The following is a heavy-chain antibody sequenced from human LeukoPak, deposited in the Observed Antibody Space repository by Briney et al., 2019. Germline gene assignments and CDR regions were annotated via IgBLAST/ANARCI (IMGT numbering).Heavy chain of an antibody. CDR3: ARVSGNYYYGMDV. CDR1: GFTFSSYW. Sequence: GGSLRLSCAASGFTFSSYWMSWVRQAPGKGLEWVSVIYSGDSTYYADSVKGRFTISRDNSKNTLYLQMNSLRAEDTAVYYCARVSGNYYYGMDVWGQGTTVTVSS. D-gene: IGHD1-20*01. CDR2: IYSGDST. J-gene: IGHJ6*02. V-gene: IGHV3-66*01.